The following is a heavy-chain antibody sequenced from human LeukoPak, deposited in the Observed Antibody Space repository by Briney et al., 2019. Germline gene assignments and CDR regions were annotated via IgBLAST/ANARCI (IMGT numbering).Heavy chain of an antibody. D-gene: IGHD3-22*01. CDR1: GYTFTSYG. J-gene: IGHJ4*02. V-gene: IGHV1-18*01. Sequence: GASVKVSCKASGYTFTSYGISWVRQAPGQGLEWMGWISAYNGNTNYAQNLQGRVTMTTDTSTSTAYMELRSLRSEDTAVYYCARVGNYYDSSGADIWGQGTLVTVSS. CDR2: ISAYNGNT. CDR3: ARVGNYYDSSGADI.